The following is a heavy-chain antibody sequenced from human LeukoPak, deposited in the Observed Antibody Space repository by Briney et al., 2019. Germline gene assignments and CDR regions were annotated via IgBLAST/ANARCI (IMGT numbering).Heavy chain of an antibody. CDR3: ARAIEGDFWSGYQYYYYYGMDV. D-gene: IGHD3-3*01. J-gene: IGHJ6*02. V-gene: IGHV3-23*01. Sequence: PGGSLRLSCTPSGFTFSSHAMSWVRQAPGKGLEWVSAISGSGGSTYYADSVKGRFTISRDNSKNTLYLQMNSLRAEDTAVYYCARAIEGDFWSGYQYYYYYGMDVWGQGTTVTVSS. CDR2: ISGSGGST. CDR1: GFTFSSHA.